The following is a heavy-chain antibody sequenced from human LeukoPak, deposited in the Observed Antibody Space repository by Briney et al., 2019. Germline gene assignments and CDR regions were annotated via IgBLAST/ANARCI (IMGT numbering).Heavy chain of an antibody. D-gene: IGHD2-15*01. CDR1: GDSISTYY. J-gene: IGHJ4*02. V-gene: IGHV4-4*07. CDR3: ARKAKVATYFDY. CDR2: IYTSGST. Sequence: SESLSPTCTVAGDSISTYYSSWIRHPAGEGLEWIGRIYTSGSTSNNPSLMSRVTMSLDTSKNQFSLRLTSVTAADTAVYYCARKAKVATYFDYWGQGILVTVSS.